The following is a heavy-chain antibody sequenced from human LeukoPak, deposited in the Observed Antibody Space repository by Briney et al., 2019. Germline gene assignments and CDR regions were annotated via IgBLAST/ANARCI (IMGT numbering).Heavy chain of an antibody. V-gene: IGHV4-39*01. Sequence: PSETLSLTCTVSGGSISSSSYYWGWIRQPPGKGLEWIGSIYYSGSTYYNPSLKSRVTISADTSKNQFSLKLSSVTAADTAVYYCARGGVTTGDDAFDIWGQGTMVTVSS. D-gene: IGHD4-17*01. J-gene: IGHJ3*02. CDR3: ARGGVTTGDDAFDI. CDR1: GGSISSSSYY. CDR2: IYYSGST.